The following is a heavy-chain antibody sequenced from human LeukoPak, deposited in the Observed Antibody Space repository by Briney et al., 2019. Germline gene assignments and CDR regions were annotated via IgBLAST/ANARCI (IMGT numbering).Heavy chain of an antibody. V-gene: IGHV1-2*02. Sequence: ASVKVSCKASGYIFTGYYMHWVRQAPGQGLEWMGWINPNSGGTNFAQKFQGRVTMTTDTSTSTAYVELRSLRSDDTAVYYCARGGPLRFLEWPYPYYFDYWGQGTLVTVTS. D-gene: IGHD3-3*01. CDR2: INPNSGGT. CDR3: ARGGPLRFLEWPYPYYFDY. CDR1: GYIFTGYY. J-gene: IGHJ4*02.